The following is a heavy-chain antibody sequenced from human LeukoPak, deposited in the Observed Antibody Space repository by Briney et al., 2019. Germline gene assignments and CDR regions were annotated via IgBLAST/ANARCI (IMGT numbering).Heavy chain of an antibody. CDR3: ARSLRGNGMDV. J-gene: IGHJ6*02. Sequence: SETLSLTWTVSGGSISSYYWSWIRQPPAKGLEWIGYIYYSGSTNYNPSLKSRVTISVDTSKNQFSLKLSSVTAADTAVYYCARSLRGNGMDVWGQGTTVTVSS. CDR2: IYYSGST. D-gene: IGHD4-17*01. CDR1: GGSISSYY. V-gene: IGHV4-59*01.